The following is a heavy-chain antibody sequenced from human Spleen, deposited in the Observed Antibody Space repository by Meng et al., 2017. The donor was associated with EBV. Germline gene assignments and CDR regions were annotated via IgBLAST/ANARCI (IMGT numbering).Heavy chain of an antibody. CDR1: PGSVNSGKTY. J-gene: IGHJ5*02. Sequence: QGRGQGLVRPSGARSPTCTVSPGSVNSGKTYWGWIRQPPGKGLEWIGYIHYSEGSSHNPSLKSRVTISIDKSNNHFSLKLSSVTAADTAVYYCAREGCTDGVCFELDRYFNWFDPWGQGTLVTVSS. CDR2: IHYSEGS. V-gene: IGHV4-61*03. CDR3: AREGCTDGVCFELDRYFNWFDP. D-gene: IGHD2-8*01.